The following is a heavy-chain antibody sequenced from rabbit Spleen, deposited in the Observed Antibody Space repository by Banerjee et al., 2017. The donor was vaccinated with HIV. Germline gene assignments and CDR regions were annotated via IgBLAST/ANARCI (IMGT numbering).Heavy chain of an antibody. J-gene: IGHJ4*01. V-gene: IGHV1S45*01. CDR1: GFSFSNKAV. Sequence: QEQLVESGGGLVKPEGSLKLSCTASGFSFSNKAVMCWVRQAPGKGLELIGCIYAGDGSTDYANWVNGRFTISKTSSTVDLKMTSLTAADTATYFCARDKELDIWGYEFNLWGQGTLVTVS. CDR3: ARDKELDIWGYEFNL. CDR2: IYAGDGST. D-gene: IGHD3-1*01.